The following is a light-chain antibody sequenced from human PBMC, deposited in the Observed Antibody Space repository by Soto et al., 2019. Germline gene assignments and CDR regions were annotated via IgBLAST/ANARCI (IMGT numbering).Light chain of an antibody. CDR2: EVN. CDR3: SSYAGSNWYV. CDR1: NSDVGGYNY. V-gene: IGLV2-8*01. J-gene: IGLJ1*01. Sequence: QSVLTQPPSASWSPGQSVTISCTGTNSDVGGYNYVSWYQQYPGKAPKLIIYEVNERPSGVPDRFSGSKSGNTASLTVTGLPTADEADYYCSSYAGSNWYVFGTGTKVTVL.